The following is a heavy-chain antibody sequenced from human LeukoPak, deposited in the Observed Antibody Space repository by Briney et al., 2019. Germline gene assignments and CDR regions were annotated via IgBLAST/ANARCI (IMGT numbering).Heavy chain of an antibody. CDR3: ARGSSGSDD. J-gene: IGHJ4*02. CDR1: GGAFSAYY. Sequence: KPSETLSLTCAVYGGAFSAYYWSWIRQPPGKGLEWIGEINHSGSTNYNPSLKSRVTISVDTSKNQFSLNLSSMTAADTAVYYCARGSSGSDDWGQGALVTVSS. D-gene: IGHD3-10*01. V-gene: IGHV4-34*01. CDR2: INHSGST.